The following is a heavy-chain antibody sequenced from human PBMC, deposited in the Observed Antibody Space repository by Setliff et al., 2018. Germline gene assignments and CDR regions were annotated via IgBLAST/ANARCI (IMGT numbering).Heavy chain of an antibody. Sequence: SETLSLTCAVSSLSVSSGYYWSWIRQPPGKGLEFIGYVYYSGTANYSPSLRSRLTISVDTSKNQFSLKLRSVTAADTAVYYCARTGTYRYFDYWGQGALVTVSS. J-gene: IGHJ4*02. D-gene: IGHD1-1*01. CDR1: SLSVSSGYY. CDR2: VYYSGTA. V-gene: IGHV4-61*01. CDR3: ARTGTYRYFDY.